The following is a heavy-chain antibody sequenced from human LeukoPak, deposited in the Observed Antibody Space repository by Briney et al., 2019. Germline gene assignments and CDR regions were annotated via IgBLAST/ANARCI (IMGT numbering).Heavy chain of an antibody. CDR2: IWSDGSDK. CDR3: AKDAQRGFDYSNSLQN. Sequence: PGGSLRLSCAASGFTFCNYSMNWVRQAPGKGLEWVAVIWSDGSDKYYAKSVKGRFTISRDNSKNALSLQMNSLRAEDTAVYYCAKDAQRGFDYSNSLQNWGQGILVTVSS. CDR1: GFTFCNYS. D-gene: IGHD4-11*01. J-gene: IGHJ1*01. V-gene: IGHV3-33*06.